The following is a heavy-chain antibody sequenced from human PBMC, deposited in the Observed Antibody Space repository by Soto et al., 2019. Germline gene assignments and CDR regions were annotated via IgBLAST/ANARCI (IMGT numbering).Heavy chain of an antibody. CDR3: TTDSAGYYDSSGYYPFDY. V-gene: IGHV3-15*07. CDR1: GFTFSNAW. J-gene: IGHJ4*02. Sequence: PGGSLKLSCAASGFTFSNAWMNWVRQAPGKGLEWIGRIKSKTEGGTTDSAATVKGRFTISRDDSKNTLYLQMISLKTEDSAVYYCTTDSAGYYDSSGYYPFDYWGQGTLVTVSS. CDR2: IKSKTEGGTT. D-gene: IGHD3-22*01.